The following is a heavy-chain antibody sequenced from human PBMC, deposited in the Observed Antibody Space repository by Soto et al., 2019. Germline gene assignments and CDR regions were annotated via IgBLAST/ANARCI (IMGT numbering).Heavy chain of an antibody. Sequence: QVQLQQWGAGLLKPSETLSLTCAVYGGSFSGYYWSWIRQPPGKGLEWIGEINHSGSTNYNPSLKSRVTISVDTSKNQFSLKLSSVTAADTTVYYCARGPGYGGNPEPAYFQHWGQGTLVTVSS. V-gene: IGHV4-34*01. J-gene: IGHJ1*01. CDR3: ARGPGYGGNPEPAYFQH. D-gene: IGHD4-17*01. CDR2: INHSGST. CDR1: GGSFSGYY.